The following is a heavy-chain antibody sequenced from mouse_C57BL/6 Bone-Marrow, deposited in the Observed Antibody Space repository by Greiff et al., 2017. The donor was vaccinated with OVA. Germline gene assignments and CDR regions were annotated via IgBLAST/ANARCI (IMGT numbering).Heavy chain of an antibody. CDR2: INPSTGGT. CDR3: ANDEQGDYAMDY. J-gene: IGHJ4*01. Sequence: EVQGVESGPELVKPGASVKISCKASGYSFTGYYMNWVKQSPEKSLEWIGEINPSTGGTTYNQKFKAKATLTVDKSSSTAYMQLKSLTSEDSAVYYCANDEQGDYAMDYWGQGTSVTVSS. CDR1: GYSFTGYY. V-gene: IGHV1-42*01.